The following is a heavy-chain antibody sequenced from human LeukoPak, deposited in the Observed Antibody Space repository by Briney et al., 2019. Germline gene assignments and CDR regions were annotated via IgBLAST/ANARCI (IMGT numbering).Heavy chain of an antibody. D-gene: IGHD6-25*01. Sequence: SETLSLTCTASGGSISNNYWSWIRQPPGKGLEWIGYIYTSGSTNYNPSLKSRVTISVDTSKNQFSLKLSSVSAADTAVYYCARRAEYSTGYAFDIWGQGTMVTVSS. J-gene: IGHJ3*02. V-gene: IGHV4-4*09. CDR2: IYTSGST. CDR1: GGSISNNY. CDR3: ARRAEYSTGYAFDI.